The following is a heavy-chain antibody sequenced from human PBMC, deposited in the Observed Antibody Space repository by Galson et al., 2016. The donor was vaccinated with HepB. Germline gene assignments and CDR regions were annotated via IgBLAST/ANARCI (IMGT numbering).Heavy chain of an antibody. CDR2: ISKDGSDK. CDR1: GFTFSDYG. D-gene: IGHD3-3*01. V-gene: IGHV3-33*05. Sequence: SLRLSCAASGFTFSDYGMHWVRQAPGRGLEWVSVISKDGSDKQYADSVKGRFTVSRDDSKNTLFLQMNSLRAEDTAVYYCARDLGYYRFDFWGQGTLVTGSS. CDR3: ARDLGYYRFDF. J-gene: IGHJ4*02.